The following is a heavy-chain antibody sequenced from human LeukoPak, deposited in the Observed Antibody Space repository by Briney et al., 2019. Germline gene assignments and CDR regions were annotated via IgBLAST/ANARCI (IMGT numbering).Heavy chain of an antibody. CDR1: RFTFSSYA. V-gene: IGHV3-23*01. CDR3: AKGGACTPYYYYYYMDV. J-gene: IGHJ6*03. CDR2: ISGSGGST. D-gene: IGHD2-8*01. Sequence: GGSLRLSCAASRFTFSSYAMSWVRQAPGKGLEWVSAISGSGGSTYYADSVKGRFTISGDNSKNTLYLQMNSLRAEDTAVYYCAKGGACTPYYYYYYMDVWGKGTTVTVSS.